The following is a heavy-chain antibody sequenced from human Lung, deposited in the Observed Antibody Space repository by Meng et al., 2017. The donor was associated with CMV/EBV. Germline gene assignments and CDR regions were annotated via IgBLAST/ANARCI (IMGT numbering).Heavy chain of an antibody. CDR1: GFTFSSYA. Sequence: LTXAASGFTFSSYAMSWVRQAPGKGLEWVSAISGSGGSTYYADSVKGRFTISRDNSKNTLYLQMNSLRAEDTAVYYCAKGRSLGYYYYGMDVWGQGTTVTVSS. CDR2: ISGSGGST. J-gene: IGHJ6*02. V-gene: IGHV3-23*01. CDR3: AKGRSLGYYYYGMDV. D-gene: IGHD3-16*02.